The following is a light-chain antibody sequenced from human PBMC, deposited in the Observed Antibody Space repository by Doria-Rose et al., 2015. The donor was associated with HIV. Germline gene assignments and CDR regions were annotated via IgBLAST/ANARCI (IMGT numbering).Light chain of an antibody. Sequence: TQSPGTLSLSPGERATLSCRASQSFSSTYLAWYQQKPGQAASLRIYDGSTRATGIPDRFSASGSGTDFTLTINRLEPEDFALYYCHQYGTSWTFGQGTKVEI. CDR3: HQYGTSWT. J-gene: IGKJ1*01. CDR2: DGS. V-gene: IGKV3-20*01. CDR1: QSFSSTY.